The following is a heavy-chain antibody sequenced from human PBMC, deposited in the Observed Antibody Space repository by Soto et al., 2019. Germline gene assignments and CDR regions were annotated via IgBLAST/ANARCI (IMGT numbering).Heavy chain of an antibody. J-gene: IGHJ5*02. CDR1: GFTFSTFA. CDR2: IWPDGNDK. Sequence: QVQLVESGGGVVQPGRSLRISCTASGFTFSTFALHWVRQGPGKGLEGVAIIWPDGNDKYYADSVKGRFTISSDNSKNTLSLQMNSLRAEDTAVYYCVRGSSCSNGVRYNLGWFGPWGQGTLVTVSS. CDR3: VRGSSCSNGVRYNLGWFGP. V-gene: IGHV3-33*01. D-gene: IGHD2-8*01.